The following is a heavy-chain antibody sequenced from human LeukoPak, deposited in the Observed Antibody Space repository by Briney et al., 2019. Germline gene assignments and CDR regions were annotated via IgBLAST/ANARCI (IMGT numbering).Heavy chain of an antibody. V-gene: IGHV1-69*04. Sequence: GASVKVSCKASGGTFSSYAISWVRQAPGQGLEWMGRIIPILGIANYAQKFQGRVTITADKSTSTAYMELSSLRSEDTAVYYCARELLWFGESSRGAFDIWGQGTMVTVSS. CDR1: GGTFSSYA. J-gene: IGHJ3*02. CDR2: IIPILGIA. D-gene: IGHD3-10*01. CDR3: ARELLWFGESSRGAFDI.